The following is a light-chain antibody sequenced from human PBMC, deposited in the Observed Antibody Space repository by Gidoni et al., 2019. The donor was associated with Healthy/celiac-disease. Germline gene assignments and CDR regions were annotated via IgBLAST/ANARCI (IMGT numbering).Light chain of an antibody. CDR1: QGISSY. J-gene: IGKJ4*01. CDR2: AAS. Sequence: DIQLTQSPSFLSASVGDRVTITCRASQGISSYLAGYQQKPGKAPKLLIYAASTLQSGVPSRFSGSGSGTEFTLTISSLQPEDFATYYCQQLNSYPLTFGGXTKVEIK. CDR3: QQLNSYPLT. V-gene: IGKV1-9*01.